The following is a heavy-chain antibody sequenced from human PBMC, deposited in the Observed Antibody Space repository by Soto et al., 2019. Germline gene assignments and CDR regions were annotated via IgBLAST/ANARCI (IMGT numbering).Heavy chain of an antibody. Sequence: SETLSLTCTVSVDSISSDDYYCSWIRQPPGKGLEWVGYIYYRGSTYYNPSLKSRVTISVDTSKNQVSLKLNSVTAADTAVYYCVGGKQIVATLDYWGQGTLVTVSS. J-gene: IGHJ4*02. CDR3: VGGKQIVATLDY. V-gene: IGHV4-30-4*01. CDR1: VDSISSDDYY. D-gene: IGHD6-6*01. CDR2: IYYRGST.